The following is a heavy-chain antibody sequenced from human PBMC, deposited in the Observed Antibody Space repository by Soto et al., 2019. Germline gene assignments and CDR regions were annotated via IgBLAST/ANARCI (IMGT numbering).Heavy chain of an antibody. CDR1: GLTFSSYA. J-gene: IGHJ4*02. D-gene: IGHD3-16*01. CDR3: AKANSKFFLRIMNTWYYFDY. V-gene: IGHV3-23*01. CDR2: ISGSGGST. Sequence: PGGSLRLSCAASGLTFSSYAMSWVRQAPGKGLEWVSAISGSGGSTYYADSVKGRFTISRDNSKNTLYLQMNSLRAEDTAVYYCAKANSKFFLRIMNTWYYFDYWGQGTLVTVSS.